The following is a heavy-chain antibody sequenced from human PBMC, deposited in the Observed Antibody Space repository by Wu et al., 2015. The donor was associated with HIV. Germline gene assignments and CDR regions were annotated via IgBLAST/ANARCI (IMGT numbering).Heavy chain of an antibody. V-gene: IGHV1-2*02. J-gene: IGHJ4*02. CDR3: ARDATPITTEFDY. D-gene: IGHD4-11*01. CDR1: GYTFTNYY. Sequence: QVQLVQSGGDVKKPGASVRVACGTSGYTFTNYYIHWVRQAPGHGLEWMAWINPSGGATIYAEAFEGRVTVTTDTSMKTVYMELESLTSGDTAMYFCARDATPITTEFDYWGQGTLITVSS. CDR2: INPSGGAT.